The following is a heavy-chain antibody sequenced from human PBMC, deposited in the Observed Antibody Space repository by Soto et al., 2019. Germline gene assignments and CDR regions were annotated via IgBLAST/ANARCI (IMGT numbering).Heavy chain of an antibody. CDR1: GFTFSSYG. CDR3: AKDRSPWLVNYYYGMDV. D-gene: IGHD6-19*01. J-gene: IGHJ6*02. Sequence: GGSLRLSCAASGFTFSSYGMHWVRQAPGKGLEWVAVISYDGSNKYYADSVKGRFTISRDNSKNTLYLQMNSLRAEDTAVYYCAKDRSPWLVNYYYGMDVWGQGTTVTVSS. V-gene: IGHV3-30*18. CDR2: ISYDGSNK.